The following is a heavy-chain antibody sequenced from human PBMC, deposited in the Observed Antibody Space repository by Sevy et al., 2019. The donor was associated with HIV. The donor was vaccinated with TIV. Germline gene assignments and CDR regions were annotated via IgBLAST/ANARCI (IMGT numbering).Heavy chain of an antibody. J-gene: IGHJ6*02. CDR2: IIPIFGTA. Sequence: ASLKVSCKASGGTSSSYAISWVRQAPGQGLECMGGIIPIFGTANYAQKFQGRVTITADESTSTAYMELSSLRSEDTAVYYCARDEYCSSTSCYAGGYYYYGMDVWGQGTTVTVSS. V-gene: IGHV1-69*13. CDR3: ARDEYCSSTSCYAGGYYYYGMDV. D-gene: IGHD2-2*01. CDR1: GGTSSSYA.